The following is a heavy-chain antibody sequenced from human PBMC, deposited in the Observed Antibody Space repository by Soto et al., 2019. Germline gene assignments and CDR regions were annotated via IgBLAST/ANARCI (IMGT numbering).Heavy chain of an antibody. CDR2: ISYDGSNK. V-gene: IGHV3-30-3*01. Sequence: LGGSLRLSCASYGFPFSSYAMHLVRLALGKGLEWVAVISYDGSNKYYADSVKGRFTISRDNAKNTLYLQMNSLRAEDTAVYYCARGTDYDILTGGFDYWGQGTLVTVSS. CDR3: ARGTDYDILTGGFDY. J-gene: IGHJ4*02. CDR1: GFPFSSYA. D-gene: IGHD3-9*01.